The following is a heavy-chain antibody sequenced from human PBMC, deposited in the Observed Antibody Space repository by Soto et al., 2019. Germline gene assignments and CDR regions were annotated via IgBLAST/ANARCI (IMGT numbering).Heavy chain of an antibody. CDR1: GGSFSGYY. V-gene: IGHV4-34*01. CDR2: INHSGST. J-gene: IGHJ6*02. D-gene: IGHD6-6*01. CDR3: ARGTAARPYYYYGMDV. Sequence: SETLSLTCAVYGGSFSGYYWSWIRQPPGKGLEWIGEINHSGSTSYNPSLKSRVTISVDTSKNQFSLKLSSVTAADTAVYYCARGTAARPYYYYGMDVWGQGTKVTVSS.